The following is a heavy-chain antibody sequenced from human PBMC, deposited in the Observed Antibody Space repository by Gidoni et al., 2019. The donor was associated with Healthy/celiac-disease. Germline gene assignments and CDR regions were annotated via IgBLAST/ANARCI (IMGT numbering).Heavy chain of an antibody. J-gene: IGHJ3*02. CDR1: GFPFSSYG. CDR2: ISYDGSNK. CDR3: AKGDSGYDLDAFDI. Sequence: QVQLVESGGGVVQPGRSLRLSCAASGFPFSSYGMHWVRQAPGKGLEWVAVISYDGSNKYYADSVKGRFTISRDNSKNTLYLQMNSLRAEDTAVYYCAKGDSGYDLDAFDIWGQGTMVTVSS. V-gene: IGHV3-30*18. D-gene: IGHD5-12*01.